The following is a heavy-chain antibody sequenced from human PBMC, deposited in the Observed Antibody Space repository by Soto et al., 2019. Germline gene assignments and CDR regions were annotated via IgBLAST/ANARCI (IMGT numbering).Heavy chain of an antibody. J-gene: IGHJ4*02. CDR3: AKDATRTDGWYYFDY. Sequence: GGSLRLSCAASGFTFSTLAMVWVRQAPGKGLEWVSVIDYSGGTTYYTDSVKGRFTISRDNSKKMLYLQMNSLRAEDTAVYYCAKDATRTDGWYYFDYWGQGALVTVSS. CDR1: GFTFSTLA. V-gene: IGHV3-23*01. D-gene: IGHD6-19*01. CDR2: IDYSGGTT.